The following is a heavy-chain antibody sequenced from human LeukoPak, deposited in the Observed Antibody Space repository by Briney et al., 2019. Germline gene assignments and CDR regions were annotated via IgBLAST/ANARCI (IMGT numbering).Heavy chain of an antibody. V-gene: IGHV3-21*01. CDR1: GFTFSSYS. J-gene: IGHJ4*02. CDR3: ARDRGQQLVRRFDY. CDR2: IRSSSSYI. D-gene: IGHD6-13*01. Sequence: PGGSLRLSCAAPGFTFSSYSMNWVRQALGKGLEWVSSIRSSSSYIYYADSVKGRFTIARDNAKNSLYLQMNSLRAAVTAVYYCARDRGQQLVRRFDYWGQGTLVTVSS.